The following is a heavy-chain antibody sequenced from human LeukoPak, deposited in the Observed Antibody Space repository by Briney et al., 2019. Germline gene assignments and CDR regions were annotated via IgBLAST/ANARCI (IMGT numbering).Heavy chain of an antibody. J-gene: IGHJ3*01. V-gene: IGHV3-23*01. CDR1: GFTFSSFA. Sequence: GGSLRLSCAASGFTFSSFAMSWVRQAPGKGLEWVSAISGSGGSTYYADSVKGRFTISRDDSKNTLFLQMNSLRAEDTAVYYCAKDRSCTGSSCNVGSWGQGTMVTVSS. CDR2: ISGSGGST. D-gene: IGHD2-2*01. CDR3: AKDRSCTGSSCNVGS.